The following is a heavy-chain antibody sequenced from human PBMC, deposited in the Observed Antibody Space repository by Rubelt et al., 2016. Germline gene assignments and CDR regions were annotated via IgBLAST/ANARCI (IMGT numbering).Heavy chain of an antibody. CDR2: IKKDGTEK. D-gene: IGHD6-19*01. CDR1: GFTFSSYW. J-gene: IGHJ4*02. CDR3: ARERTRFSSGWRPSYYFDY. V-gene: IGHV3-7*01. Sequence: VQLVESGGDLVKPGGSLRLSCAASGFTFSSYWMSWVRPVPGKGLEWLANIKKDGTEKYYVDSVKGRFTISRDNAKNSLYLQLNSLRAEDTAVYYCARERTRFSSGWRPSYYFDYWGQGTLVTVSS.